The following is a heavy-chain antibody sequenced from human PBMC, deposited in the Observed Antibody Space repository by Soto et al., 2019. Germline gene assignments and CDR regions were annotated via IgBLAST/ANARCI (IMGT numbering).Heavy chain of an antibody. Sequence: QVQLVQSGAEVKKTGASVKVSCKASGYTFTSSDINWVRQATGQGREWMGWMNPHSSNTGYAQKFQGRVTMTGNTSISTAYMERSSLRAEDTAVYYCARGRGRGSSYCPTMKTASDFWGQGTLVTVSS. CDR3: ARGRGRGSSYCPTMKTASDF. V-gene: IGHV1-8*01. J-gene: IGHJ4*02. D-gene: IGHD5-18*01. CDR2: MNPHSSNT. CDR1: GYTFTSSD.